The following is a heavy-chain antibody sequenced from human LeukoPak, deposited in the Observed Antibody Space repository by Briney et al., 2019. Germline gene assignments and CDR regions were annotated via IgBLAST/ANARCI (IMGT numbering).Heavy chain of an antibody. D-gene: IGHD4-23*01. CDR1: GYTFTSYG. CDR3: ARETPSRYFDY. V-gene: IGHV1-18*01. CDR2: ISAYNGNT. Sequence: GASVKVSCKASGYTFTSYGISWVRQAPGQGLEWMGWISAYNGNTNYAQKFQGRITMTRNTSISTAYMELSSLRSDDTAVYYCARETPSRYFDYWGQGALVTVSS. J-gene: IGHJ4*02.